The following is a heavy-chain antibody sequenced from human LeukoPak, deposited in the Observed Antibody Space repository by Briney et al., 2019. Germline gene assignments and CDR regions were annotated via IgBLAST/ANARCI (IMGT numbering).Heavy chain of an antibody. CDR3: ARGYCSSTRFYAGDY. J-gene: IGHJ4*02. D-gene: IGHD2-2*01. CDR1: GFTVSSNY. CDR2: IYSSGNT. V-gene: IGHV3-53*01. Sequence: GGSLRLSCTASGFTVSSNYMSWVRQAPGKGLEWVSVIYSSGNTYYADSVKGRFTISRDNSKNTLYLQMNSLRAEDTAVYYCARGYCSSTRFYAGDYLGQGTLVTVSS.